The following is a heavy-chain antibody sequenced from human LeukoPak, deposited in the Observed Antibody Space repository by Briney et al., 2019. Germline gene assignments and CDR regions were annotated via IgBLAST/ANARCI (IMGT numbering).Heavy chain of an antibody. J-gene: IGHJ4*02. D-gene: IGHD5-18*01. CDR1: GFTFSNYA. V-gene: IGHV3-30*04. Sequence: GRSLRLSCTASGFTFSNYAMHWVRQAPGKGLEWVAVISYDGSNKYYADSVKGRFTISRDNSKNTLYLQMNSLRAEDTAVYYCARTAHGYSYGYFDYWGQGTLVTVSS. CDR3: ARTAHGYSYGYFDY. CDR2: ISYDGSNK.